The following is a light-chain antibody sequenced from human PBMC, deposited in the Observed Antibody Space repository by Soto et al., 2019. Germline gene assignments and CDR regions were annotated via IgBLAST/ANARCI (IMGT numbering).Light chain of an antibody. V-gene: IGKV3-20*01. J-gene: IGKJ1*01. Sequence: EIVLTQSPGTLSLSPGERATLSCRSSQSVSSNYLAWYQQKPDQAPRLVIYDVSGRATGIPDRVSGSGSGTDFTLTISRLEPEGFAVYYCQQYDSSPPFGQGTKVEIK. CDR1: QSVSSNY. CDR3: QQYDSSPP. CDR2: DVS.